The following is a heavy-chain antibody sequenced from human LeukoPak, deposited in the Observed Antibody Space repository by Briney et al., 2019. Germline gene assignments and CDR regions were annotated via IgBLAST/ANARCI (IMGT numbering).Heavy chain of an antibody. Sequence: PGGSLRLSCADTQFTFNGPRMNWVRQAPGKGLDWVAHMYPNGSPKHYVASVKGRCTISKGDPGASLYLDRQSLRAEDTAIYFCAIWTSGNYWGQGTLVSVS. V-gene: IGHV3-7*01. CDR3: AIWTSGNY. CDR1: QFTFNGPR. J-gene: IGHJ4*02. CDR2: MYPNGSPK. D-gene: IGHD1-1*01.